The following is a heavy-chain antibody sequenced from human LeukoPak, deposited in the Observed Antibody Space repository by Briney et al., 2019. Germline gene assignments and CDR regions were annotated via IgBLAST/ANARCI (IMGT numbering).Heavy chain of an antibody. CDR2: ISSNGGST. J-gene: IGHJ4*02. Sequence: GGSLRLSCAASGFTFSTYWMSWVRQAPGKGLEYVSAISSNGGSTYYADSVKGRFTISRDNSKNTLYLQMSSLRAEDTAVYYCVKPQPGGGFDYWGQGTLVTVSS. V-gene: IGHV3-64D*09. D-gene: IGHD1-14*01. CDR1: GFTFSTYW. CDR3: VKPQPGGGFDY.